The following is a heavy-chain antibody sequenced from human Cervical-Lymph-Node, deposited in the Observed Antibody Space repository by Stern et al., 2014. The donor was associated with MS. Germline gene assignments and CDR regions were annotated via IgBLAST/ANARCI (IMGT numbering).Heavy chain of an antibody. Sequence: VQLVESGGTVVQPGRSLRLSCVASGFSFSSYGMHWVLQAPGTGLEWVAVISYDGSNAYYADSVKGRFTISRDNSKNTLYLQLNSLRAEDMAVYFCAKDRGMIVVVTYSLDSWGQGTLVTVSS. CDR2: ISYDGSNA. CDR1: GFSFSSYG. D-gene: IGHD3-22*01. V-gene: IGHV3-30*18. CDR3: AKDRGMIVVVTYSLDS. J-gene: IGHJ4*02.